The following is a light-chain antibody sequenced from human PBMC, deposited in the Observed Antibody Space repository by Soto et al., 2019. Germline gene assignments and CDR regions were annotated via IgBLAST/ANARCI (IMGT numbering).Light chain of an antibody. V-gene: IGKV3D-20*02. CDR1: QSVDKNY. CDR2: GAS. J-gene: IGKJ5*01. Sequence: VLTQSPSTLSVSPGERATLSCRASQSVDKNYLAWYQQKSGQAPRLLIHGASNRATGIPERFSGSGSGTDFTLTISSLEPEDFAVYYCQQRSNWPPITFGQGTRLEIK. CDR3: QQRSNWPPIT.